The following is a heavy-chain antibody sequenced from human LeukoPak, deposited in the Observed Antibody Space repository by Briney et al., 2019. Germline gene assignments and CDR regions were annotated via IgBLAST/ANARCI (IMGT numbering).Heavy chain of an antibody. CDR2: ISAYNGNT. CDR3: ARDLKRGYSSGRYSWGTGSSNDY. Sequence: ASVKVSCKASGYTFSSYGISWVRQAPGQGLEWMGWISAYNGNTYYAQNLQGRVTMTTDTSTSTAYMELRSLRSDDTAVYYCARDLKRGYSSGRYSWGTGSSNDYWGQGTLVTVSS. J-gene: IGHJ4*02. D-gene: IGHD6-19*01. V-gene: IGHV1-18*01. CDR1: GYTFSSYG.